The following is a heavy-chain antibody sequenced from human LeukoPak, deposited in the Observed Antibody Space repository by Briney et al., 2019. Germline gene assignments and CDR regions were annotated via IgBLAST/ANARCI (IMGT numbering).Heavy chain of an antibody. V-gene: IGHV4-61*02. J-gene: IGHJ4*02. CDR3: ARAGAYYYDSSGYPN. CDR2: IYTSGST. CDR1: GGSISSGSYY. Sequence: SETLSLTCTVSGGSISSGSYYWSWIRQPAGKGLEWIGRIYTSGSTNYNPSPKSRVTISVDTSKNQFSLKLSSVTAADTAVYYCARAGAYYYDSSGYPNWGQGTLVTVSS. D-gene: IGHD3-22*01.